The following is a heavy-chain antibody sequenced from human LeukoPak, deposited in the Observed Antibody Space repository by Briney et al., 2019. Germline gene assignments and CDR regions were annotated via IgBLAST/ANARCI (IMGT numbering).Heavy chain of an antibody. J-gene: IGHJ3*02. CDR3: ASAIMVRGANAFDI. CDR2: MNPNSGNT. Sequence: ASVKVSCKASGYTFTSYDINWVRQATGQGLEWMGWMNPNSGNTGYAQKFQGRVTITRNTSISTAYMELSSLRSEDTAVYYCASAIMVRGANAFDIWGQGTMVTVSS. CDR1: GYTFTSYD. V-gene: IGHV1-8*03. D-gene: IGHD3-10*01.